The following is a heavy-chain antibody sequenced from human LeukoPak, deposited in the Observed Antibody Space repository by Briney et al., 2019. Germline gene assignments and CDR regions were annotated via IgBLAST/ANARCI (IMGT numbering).Heavy chain of an antibody. V-gene: IGHV1-46*01. J-gene: IGHJ3*02. Sequence: ASVKVSCKASGYTFSYYYLHGVRPAPGQGLEWMGIINPSGGATNYAQKFQGRVTLTRDTSTGTVYMELSSLISEDTAVYYCARRRDEGFDIWGQGTLVTVSS. CDR2: INPSGGAT. CDR3: ARRRDEGFDI. CDR1: GYTFSYYY.